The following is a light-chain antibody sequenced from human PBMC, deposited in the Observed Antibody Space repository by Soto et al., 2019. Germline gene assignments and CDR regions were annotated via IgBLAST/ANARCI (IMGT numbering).Light chain of an antibody. J-gene: IGLJ1*01. V-gene: IGLV2-14*01. Sequence: QSVLTQPASVSGSPGQSITISCTGTSSDVGDYNYVSWYQQHPGKAPKLMIYEVSNRPSGVSNRFSGSKSGNTASLIISGLQAEDEADYYCSSYTSSSTLYVFGTGTKVTVL. CDR3: SSYTSSSTLYV. CDR2: EVS. CDR1: SSDVGDYNY.